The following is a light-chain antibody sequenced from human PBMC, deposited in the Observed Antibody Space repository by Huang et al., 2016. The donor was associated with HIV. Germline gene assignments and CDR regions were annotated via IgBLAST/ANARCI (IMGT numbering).Light chain of an antibody. CDR1: QNVYSK. V-gene: IGKV3-15*01. CDR2: GAS. CDR3: QQYNNWPPWT. Sequence: EILMTQSPAVLSVSPGDRVTLSCRASQNVYSKLAWYQQKPGQAPRLRIYGASTRATDVPARFSGGGSRTEYTLNITRVQSGDFGLYYCQQYNNWPPWTFGQGTNVEV. J-gene: IGKJ1*01.